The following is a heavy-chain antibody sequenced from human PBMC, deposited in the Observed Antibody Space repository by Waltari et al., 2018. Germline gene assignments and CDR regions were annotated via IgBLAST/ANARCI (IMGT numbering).Heavy chain of an antibody. Sequence: QVQLVESGGGVVQPGGSLRLSCAASGFPFRSSGMHWVRQAPGKGLEWVAFIRYDGSNKYYADSVKGRFTISRDNSKNTLYLQMNSLRAEDTAVYYCAKEGSSSSVDYWGQGTLVTVSS. D-gene: IGHD6-6*01. CDR1: GFPFRSSG. J-gene: IGHJ4*02. CDR3: AKEGSSSSVDY. CDR2: IRYDGSNK. V-gene: IGHV3-30*02.